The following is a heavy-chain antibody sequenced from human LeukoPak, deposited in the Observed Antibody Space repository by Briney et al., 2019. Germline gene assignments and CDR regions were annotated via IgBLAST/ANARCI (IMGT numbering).Heavy chain of an antibody. CDR2: ISSSSSYI. V-gene: IGHV3-21*01. CDR3: ARGATYGDYASVY. D-gene: IGHD4-17*01. J-gene: IGHJ4*02. Sequence: GGSLRLSCAASGFTFSSYSMNWVRQAPGKGLEWVSFISSSSSYIYYADSVKGRFTISRDNAKNSLYLQMNSLRAEDTAVYYCARGATYGDYASVYWGQGTLVTVSS. CDR1: GFTFSSYS.